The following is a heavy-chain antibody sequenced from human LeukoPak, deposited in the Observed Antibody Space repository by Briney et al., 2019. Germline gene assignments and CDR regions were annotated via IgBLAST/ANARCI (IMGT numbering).Heavy chain of an antibody. D-gene: IGHD2-2*02. CDR3: AKILGPAAINWFDP. J-gene: IGHJ5*02. V-gene: IGHV3-23*01. Sequence: GGSLRLSCAASGFTFSSYAMSWVRQAPGKGLEWVSAISGSGGSRYYADSVKGRFTISRDNSKNTLFLQMNILRAEDTAVYYCAKILGPAAINWFDPWGQGTLVTVSS. CDR2: ISGSGGSR. CDR1: GFTFSSYA.